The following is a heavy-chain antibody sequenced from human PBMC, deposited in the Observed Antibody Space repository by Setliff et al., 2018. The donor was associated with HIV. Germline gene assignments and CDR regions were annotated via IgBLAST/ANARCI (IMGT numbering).Heavy chain of an antibody. Sequence: PGGSLRLSCAASGFTFSTYGMSWVRQAPGKGLEWVSAISGSGHTTYYADSVKGRFTISRENAKNSLYLQMNSLRAEDTAVYYCARAPYSSSPGDYYYYYMDVWGKGTTVTVSS. J-gene: IGHJ6*03. D-gene: IGHD6-13*01. V-gene: IGHV3-21*01. CDR2: ISGSGHTT. CDR3: ARAPYSSSPGDYYYYYMDV. CDR1: GFTFSTYG.